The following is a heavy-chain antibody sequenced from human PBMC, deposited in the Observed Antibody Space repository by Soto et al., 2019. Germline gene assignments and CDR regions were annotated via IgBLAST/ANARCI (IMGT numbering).Heavy chain of an antibody. D-gene: IGHD4-17*01. CDR1: VFTFSIYW. Sequence: PGGCLRVSCAVSVFTFSIYWMTWVRQAPGKGLEWVANIKQDGSEKYYVDSVKGRFTISRDNAKNSLYLQMNSLRAEDTAVYYCARDRTTVTTNWFDPWGQGTMVTVSS. CDR2: IKQDGSEK. V-gene: IGHV3-7*01. CDR3: ARDRTTVTTNWFDP. J-gene: IGHJ5*02.